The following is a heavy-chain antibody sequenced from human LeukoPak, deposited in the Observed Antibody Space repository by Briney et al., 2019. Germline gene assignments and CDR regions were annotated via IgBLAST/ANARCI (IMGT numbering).Heavy chain of an antibody. CDR1: GYTFTDYY. CDR3: ARSLGMGATLDY. J-gene: IGHJ4*02. CDR2: INAGNGNT. V-gene: IGHV1-3*03. Sequence: ASVKVSCKASGYTFTDYYMHWVRQAPGQRLEWMGWINAGNGNTRYSQEFKGRVTITRDTSASTVYMELSSLRSEDMAVYFCARSLGMGATLDYWGRGTLVTVSS. D-gene: IGHD1-26*01.